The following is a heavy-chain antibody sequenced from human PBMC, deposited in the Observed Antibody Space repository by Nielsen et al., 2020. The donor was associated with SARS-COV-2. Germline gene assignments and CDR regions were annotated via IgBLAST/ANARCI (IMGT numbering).Heavy chain of an antibody. CDR3: VRAGDYDVYTTYPNGLDV. V-gene: IGHV3-23*01. CDR1: GFTFSSYA. J-gene: IGHJ6*02. CDR2: ISGSGGRT. D-gene: IGHD3-3*01. Sequence: GESLKISCAASGFTFSSYAMSWVRQAPGKGLEWVSAISGSGGRTYYADSVKGRFTISRDKSKNTLYVLMDSLRAGDSAVYYCVRAGDYDVYTTYPNGLDVWGQGTRVTVSS.